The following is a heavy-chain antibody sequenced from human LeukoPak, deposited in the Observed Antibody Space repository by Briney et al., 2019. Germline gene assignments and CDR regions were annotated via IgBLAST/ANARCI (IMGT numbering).Heavy chain of an antibody. CDR1: GFTFSSYG. V-gene: IGHV3-33*06. CDR2: IWYDGSNK. Sequence: GRSLRLSCAASGFTFSSYGMHWVRQAPGKGLEWVAVIWYDGSNKYYADSVKGRFTISRDNSKSTLCLQMNSLRAEDTAVYYCAKQLGYCSDGSCYFPYWGQGTLVTVSS. D-gene: IGHD2-15*01. J-gene: IGHJ4*02. CDR3: AKQLGYCSDGSCYFPY.